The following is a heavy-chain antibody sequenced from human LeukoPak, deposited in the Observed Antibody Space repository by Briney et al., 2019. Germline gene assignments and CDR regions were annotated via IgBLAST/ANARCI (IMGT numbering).Heavy chain of an antibody. CDR1: GYSFTSYW. V-gene: IGHV5-51*01. Sequence: HGESLKISCVGSGYSFTSYWIGWVRQMPGKGLEWMGIIYPGDSDTRYSPSFQGQVTTSPDKPISTAYLQWSSLKASDTAMYYCATGYGSGRGAFDIWGQGTMVTVSS. J-gene: IGHJ3*02. D-gene: IGHD6-19*01. CDR2: IYPGDSDT. CDR3: ATGYGSGRGAFDI.